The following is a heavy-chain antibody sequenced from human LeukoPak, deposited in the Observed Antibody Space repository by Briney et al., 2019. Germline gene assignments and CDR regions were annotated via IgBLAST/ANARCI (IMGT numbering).Heavy chain of an antibody. CDR2: SYHFGST. J-gene: IGHJ5*02. CDR1: GDPISSHSDY. D-gene: IGHD2-15*01. CDR3: ARHYCSGGSCSSNWFDP. V-gene: IGHV4-61*05. Sequence: SETLSLTCTVSGDPISSHSDYKWTWIRQPPGKGLEWIGYSYHFGSTNYNPSLKSRVTISVDTSKNQFSLKLSSVTAADTAVYYCARHYCSGGSCSSNWFDPWGQGTLVTVSS.